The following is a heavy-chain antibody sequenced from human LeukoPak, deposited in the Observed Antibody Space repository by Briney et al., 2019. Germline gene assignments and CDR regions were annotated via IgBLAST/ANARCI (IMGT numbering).Heavy chain of an antibody. V-gene: IGHV4-61*02. CDR1: GGSISSGSYY. D-gene: IGHD3-10*01. Sequence: SQTLSLTCTVSGGSISSGSYYWSWIRQPAGKGLEWIGRIYTSGSTNYNPSLKSRVTISVATSKNQFSLKLSSVTAADTAVYYCARGMVRGVIADPWGQGTLVTVSS. CDR2: IYTSGST. J-gene: IGHJ5*02. CDR3: ARGMVRGVIADP.